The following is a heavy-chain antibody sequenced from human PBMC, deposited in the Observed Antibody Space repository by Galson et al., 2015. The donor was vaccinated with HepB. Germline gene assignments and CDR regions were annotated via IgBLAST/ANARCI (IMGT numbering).Heavy chain of an antibody. CDR2: ISGSGGSR. D-gene: IGHD6-19*01. J-gene: IGHJ6*04. Sequence: LRLSCAASGFTFSSYAMSWVRQAPGKGLEWVSAISGSGGSRYYADSVKGRFTISRGNSENTLYLQMSSLRAKDTAVYYCAKVGGYSSGPMDVWGKGTTVTVSS. V-gene: IGHV3-23*01. CDR3: AKVGGYSSGPMDV. CDR1: GFTFSSYA.